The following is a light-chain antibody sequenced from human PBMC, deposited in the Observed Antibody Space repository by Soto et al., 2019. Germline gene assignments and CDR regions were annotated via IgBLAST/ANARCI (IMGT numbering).Light chain of an antibody. CDR2: DAS. J-gene: IGKJ4*01. Sequence: EVVLTQSPASLSLSPGDRATLSCRADQSVSDYLAWYQQKPGQPPRLLFFDASSRATGVPHRFSAGGSGTDFTLIISSLQPEDFAVYYCQQRVNWPPTFGGVTKVEI. CDR3: QQRVNWPPT. V-gene: IGKV3-11*01. CDR1: QSVSDY.